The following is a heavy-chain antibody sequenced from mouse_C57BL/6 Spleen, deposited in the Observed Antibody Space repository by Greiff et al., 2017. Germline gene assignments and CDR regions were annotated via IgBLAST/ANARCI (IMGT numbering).Heavy chain of an antibody. CDR3: TTKDYDGFAY. CDR2: IDPENGDT. V-gene: IGHV14-4*01. J-gene: IGHJ3*01. Sequence: EVQLQQSGAELVRPGASVKLSCTASGFNIKDDYMHWVKPRPEQGLEWIGWIDPENGDTEYASKFQGKATITADTSSNTAYLQLSSLTSEDTAVYYCTTKDYDGFAYWGQGTLVTVSA. CDR1: GFNIKDDY. D-gene: IGHD2-4*01.